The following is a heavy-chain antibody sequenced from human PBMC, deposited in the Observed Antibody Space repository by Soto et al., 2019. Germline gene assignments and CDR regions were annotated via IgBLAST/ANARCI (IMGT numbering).Heavy chain of an antibody. D-gene: IGHD2-2*03. CDR3: AKVGIVVVPAAIGGFDY. V-gene: IGHV3-23*01. CDR2: ISGSGGST. Sequence: GGSLRLSCAASGLTFRSYALGWVGQDQGKGLEWVSAISGSGGSTYYADSVKGRFTISRDNSKNTLYLQMNSLRAEDTAVYYCAKVGIVVVPAAIGGFDYWGQGTLVTVSS. J-gene: IGHJ4*02. CDR1: GLTFRSYA.